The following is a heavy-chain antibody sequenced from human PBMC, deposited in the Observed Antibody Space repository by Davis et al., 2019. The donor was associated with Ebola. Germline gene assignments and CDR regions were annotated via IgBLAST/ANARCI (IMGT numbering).Heavy chain of an antibody. CDR2: FNPHSGGR. V-gene: IGHV1-2*06. Sequence: ASVQVSCNASGYTFSDYFIHWVRQAPGQGLEWLGRFNPHSGGRNHAQKFQGRLTMTSDTSINTAYMELSRLASDDTAVYYCARGHNYAHEYWGQGTLVTVSS. CDR3: ARGHNYAHEY. J-gene: IGHJ4*02. D-gene: IGHD4-11*01. CDR1: GYTFSDYF.